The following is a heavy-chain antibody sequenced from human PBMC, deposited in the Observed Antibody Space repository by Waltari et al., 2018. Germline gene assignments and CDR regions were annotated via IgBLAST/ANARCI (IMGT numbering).Heavy chain of an antibody. CDR3: ARDKGVVPAAIEAYGMDV. J-gene: IGHJ6*02. Sequence: QVQLVESGGGVVQPGRSLRLSCAASGFTFSSYGMHWVRQAPGKGLEWVAVIGDDGSNKYYADSVKGRFTISRDNSKNTLYLQMNSLRAEDTAVYYCARDKGVVPAAIEAYGMDVWGQGTTVTVSS. V-gene: IGHV3-33*01. CDR1: GFTFSSYG. D-gene: IGHD2-2*01. CDR2: IGDDGSNK.